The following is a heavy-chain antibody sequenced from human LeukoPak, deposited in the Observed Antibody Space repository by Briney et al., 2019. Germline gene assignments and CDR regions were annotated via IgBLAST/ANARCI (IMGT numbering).Heavy chain of an antibody. D-gene: IGHD2-2*01. CDR2: ISWNSGSI. CDR1: GLTFDDYA. J-gene: IGHJ4*02. CDR3: AKASADLYFDY. V-gene: IGHV3-9*03. Sequence: GGSLRLSCAASGLTFDDYAMHWVRQAPGKGLEWVSGISWNSGSIGYADSVKGRFTISRDNAKNSLYLQMNSLRAEDMALYYCAKASADLYFDYWGQGTLVTVSS.